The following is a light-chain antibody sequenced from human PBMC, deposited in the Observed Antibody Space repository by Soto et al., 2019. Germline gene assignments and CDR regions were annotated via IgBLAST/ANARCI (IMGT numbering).Light chain of an antibody. V-gene: IGLV2-11*01. CDR3: CSYAGSYPLV. J-gene: IGLJ3*02. CDR2: DVS. CDR1: SSDVGGYNY. Sequence: QSALTQPRSVSGSPGQSVTISCTGTSSDVGGYNYVSWYQQHPGKAPKLMIYDVSKRPSGVPDRFSGSKSGNTASLTISGLQPEDEADYYCCSYAGSYPLVFGGGTKVTVL.